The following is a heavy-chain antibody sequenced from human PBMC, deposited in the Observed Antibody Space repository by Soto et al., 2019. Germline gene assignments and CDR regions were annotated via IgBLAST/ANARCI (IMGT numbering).Heavy chain of an antibody. Sequence: FVPQSVTCSVWDGCISSYYWRRIRQNPGKGLERIGYIYYSGRTNYNPSLKRQVTISVDTSKNQYSLKLTSMAEPHTAVCYSRRTVNYYGSGDLDYGGQGTLGAVSS. D-gene: IGHD3-10*01. V-gene: IGHV4-59*01. CDR1: DGCISSYY. CDR2: IYYSGRT. J-gene: IGHJ4*02. CDR3: RRTVNYYGSGDLDY.